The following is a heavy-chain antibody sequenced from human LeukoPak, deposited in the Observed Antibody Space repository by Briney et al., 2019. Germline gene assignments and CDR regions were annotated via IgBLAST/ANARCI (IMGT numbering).Heavy chain of an antibody. CDR2: IWHDGSVL. J-gene: IGHJ4*02. V-gene: IGHV3-33*01. D-gene: IGHD3-10*01. CDR1: GFTLRSYD. Sequence: GRSLRLSCAASGFTLRSYDMHWVRQAPGEGLEWVAVIWHDGSVLDYSESVKGRFTVSRDNRKNTLYLQMDSLRVEDTAVYYCARDRGQDDPIDIWGQGTLVTVSS. CDR3: ARDRGQDDPIDI.